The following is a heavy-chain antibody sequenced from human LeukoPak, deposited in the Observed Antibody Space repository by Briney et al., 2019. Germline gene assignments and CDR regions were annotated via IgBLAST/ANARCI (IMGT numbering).Heavy chain of an antibody. CDR3: ARDRGDSGSLPNDY. Sequence: PGGSLRLSCAASGFTFSSYWMSWVRQAPGKGLEWVANIKQDGSEKYYVDSVKGRFTISRDNAKNSLYLQMNSLRAEDTAVYYCARDRGDSGSLPNDYWGQGTLVTVSS. CDR1: GFTFSSYW. J-gene: IGHJ4*02. CDR2: IKQDGSEK. V-gene: IGHV3-7*01. D-gene: IGHD1-26*01.